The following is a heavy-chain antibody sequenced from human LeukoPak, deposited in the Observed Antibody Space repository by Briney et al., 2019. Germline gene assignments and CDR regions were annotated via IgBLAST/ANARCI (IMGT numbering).Heavy chain of an antibody. CDR3: ARDTNGSGSYPLFYWYFDP. Sequence: PSETLSLTCTVSGGSISSYYWSWIRQPAGKGLEWIGRIYTSGSTNYSPSLKSRVTMSVDTSKNQFSLKLSSVAAADTAVYYCARDTNGSGSYPLFYWYFDPWGRGTLVTVSS. V-gene: IGHV4-4*07. J-gene: IGHJ2*01. D-gene: IGHD3-10*01. CDR1: GGSISSYY. CDR2: IYTSGST.